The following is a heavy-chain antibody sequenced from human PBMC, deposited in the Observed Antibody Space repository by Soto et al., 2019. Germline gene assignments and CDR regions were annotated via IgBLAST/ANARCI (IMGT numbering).Heavy chain of an antibody. D-gene: IGHD3-22*01. CDR3: AREWGYYDSSGYYFPIPFFDY. CDR2: IYHSGST. CDR1: GGSISSGGYS. J-gene: IGHJ4*02. V-gene: IGHV4-30-2*01. Sequence: QLQLQESGSGLVKPSQTLSLTCAVSGGSISSGGYSWSWIRQPPGKGLEWIGYIYHSGSTYYNPSLKSRVTISVDRSKNQFSLKLSSVTAADTAVYYCAREWGYYDSSGYYFPIPFFDYWGQGTLVTVSS.